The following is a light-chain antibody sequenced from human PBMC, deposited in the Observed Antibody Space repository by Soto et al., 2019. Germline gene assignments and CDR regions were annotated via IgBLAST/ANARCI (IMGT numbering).Light chain of an antibody. V-gene: IGKV1-5*03. CDR2: KAS. CDR3: QHYNSYSEA. Sequence: DIQMTHSPSTLSGSVGDRVTITCRASQTISSWLAWYQQKPGKAPKLLIYKASTLKSGGPSRFSGSGSGTEFTLTISSLQPDDFATYYCQHYNSYSEAFGQGTKVDNK. CDR1: QTISSW. J-gene: IGKJ1*01.